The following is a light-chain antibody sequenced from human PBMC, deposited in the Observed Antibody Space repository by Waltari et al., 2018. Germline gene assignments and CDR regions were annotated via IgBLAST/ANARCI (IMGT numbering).Light chain of an antibody. Sequence: DIQLTQSPSFLPASVGDRVTITCRASQGVRSSLALYQQKPGISPKLLIYGASTLHSGGPSRFSGSGSGTEFTLTISSLQPEDFATYYCLQFNSFPLTFGGGTKVEIK. CDR1: QGVRSS. J-gene: IGKJ4*01. V-gene: IGKV1-9*01. CDR3: LQFNSFPLT. CDR2: GAS.